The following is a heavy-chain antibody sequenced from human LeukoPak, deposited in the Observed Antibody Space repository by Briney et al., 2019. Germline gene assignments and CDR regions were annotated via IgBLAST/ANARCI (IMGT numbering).Heavy chain of an antibody. V-gene: IGHV4-39*07. CDR3: ARTEMATIWYYFDY. D-gene: IGHD5-24*01. CDR1: GGSISSSSYY. CDR2: IYYSGST. J-gene: IGHJ4*02. Sequence: SETLSLTCTVSGGSISSSSYYWGWIRQPPGKGLEWIGSIYYSGSTYYNPSLKSRVTISVVTSKNQFSLKLSSVTAADTAVYYCARTEMATIWYYFDYWGQGTLVTVSS.